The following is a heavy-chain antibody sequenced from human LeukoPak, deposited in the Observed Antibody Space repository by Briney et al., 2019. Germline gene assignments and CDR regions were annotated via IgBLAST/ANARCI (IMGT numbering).Heavy chain of an antibody. J-gene: IGHJ4*02. V-gene: IGHV3-23*01. D-gene: IGHD2-15*01. CDR1: GFTFSSFA. CDR3: AKQIVVVTAGMNYFDN. Sequence: GGSLRLSCAAAGFTFSSFAMNWVRQAPGKGLEWVSTITGSGSTTFYADSVKGRFTISRDNSKKTLFLQMNSLRAEDMAVYFCAKQIVVVTAGMNYFDNWGQGTLVTVSS. CDR2: ITGSGSTT.